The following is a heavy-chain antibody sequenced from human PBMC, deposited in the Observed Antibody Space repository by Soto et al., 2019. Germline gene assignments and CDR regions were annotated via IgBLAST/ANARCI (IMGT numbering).Heavy chain of an antibody. CDR3: ARVKAGVVY. CDR1: GGSVSSGSYY. Sequence: PSETLSLTCTVSGGSVSSGSYYWSWIRQPPGKGLEWIGYRYYSGSTNYNPSLKSRVTISVDTSKNQFSLKLSSVTAADTAVYYCARVKAGVVYWGQGTLVTVSS. J-gene: IGHJ4*02. D-gene: IGHD6-13*01. CDR2: RYYSGST. V-gene: IGHV4-61*01.